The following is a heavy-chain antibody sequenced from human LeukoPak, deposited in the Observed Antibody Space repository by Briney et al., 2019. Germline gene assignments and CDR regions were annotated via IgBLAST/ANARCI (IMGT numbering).Heavy chain of an antibody. V-gene: IGHV3-23*01. D-gene: IGHD4-17*01. Sequence: GGSLRLSCAASGFTFSSYAMSWVRQAPGKGLEWVSAVSGSGGRTYYADSVKGRFTISRDNSKYTEYTQMNILRAEDTAVYYCAKDRRDCGDYVGWFDPWGQGTLVTVSS. CDR3: AKDRRDCGDYVGWFDP. CDR2: VSGSGGRT. J-gene: IGHJ5*02. CDR1: GFTFSSYA.